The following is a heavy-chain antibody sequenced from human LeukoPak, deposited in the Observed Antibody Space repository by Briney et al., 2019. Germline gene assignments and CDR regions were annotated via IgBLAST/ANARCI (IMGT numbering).Heavy chain of an antibody. Sequence: GASVKVSCKASGYTFTGYYMHWVRQAPGQGLEWMGWINPNSGGTNYAQKFQGRVTMTRDTSISTAYMELSRLRSDDTAVYYCAKEIRISYYDFWSGYTTTPPLVGFDIWGQGTMVTVSS. CDR1: GYTFTGYY. CDR2: INPNSGGT. J-gene: IGHJ3*02. V-gene: IGHV1-2*02. D-gene: IGHD3-3*01. CDR3: AKEIRISYYDFWSGYTTTPPLVGFDI.